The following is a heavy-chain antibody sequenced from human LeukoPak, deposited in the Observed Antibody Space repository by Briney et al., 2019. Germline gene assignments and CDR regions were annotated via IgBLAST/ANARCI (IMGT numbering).Heavy chain of an antibody. Sequence: GASVKVSCKASGYTFTGYYMHWVRQAPGQGLEWMGWINPNSGGTNYAQKFQGRVTMTRDTSISTAYMELRSLRSDDTAVYYCARARGGSYYYNYMDVWGKGTTVTVSS. D-gene: IGHD3-16*01. J-gene: IGHJ6*03. V-gene: IGHV1-2*02. CDR2: INPNSGGT. CDR3: ARARGGSYYYNYMDV. CDR1: GYTFTGYY.